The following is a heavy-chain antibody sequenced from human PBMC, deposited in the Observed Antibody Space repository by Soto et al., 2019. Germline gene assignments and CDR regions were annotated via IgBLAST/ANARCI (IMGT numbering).Heavy chain of an antibody. Sequence: SETLSLTCSVSGGSINNNYYYWGWVRQPPGKGLEWIASVSFSGTTYYSPSLRGRITASIDTSRNQFSLKLISVTAADTAVYYCASQKLDVPAYFHYWGQGTLVTVSS. CDR2: VSFSGTT. D-gene: IGHD1-1*01. V-gene: IGHV4-39*01. CDR1: GGSINNNYYY. J-gene: IGHJ4*02. CDR3: ASQKLDVPAYFHY.